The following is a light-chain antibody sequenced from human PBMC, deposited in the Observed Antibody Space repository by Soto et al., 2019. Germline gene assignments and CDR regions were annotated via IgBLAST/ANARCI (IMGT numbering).Light chain of an antibody. CDR2: DVS. CDR3: CSYAGSYLLYV. CDR1: SNDVGGYNY. J-gene: IGLJ1*01. Sequence: QSALTQPRSVSGSPGQSVTISCTGTSNDVGGYNYVSWYQQHPGKAPKLMIYDVSKRPSGVPDRFSGSKSGNTASLTISGLQVEDEAAYYCCSYAGSYLLYVFGTGTKLTVL. V-gene: IGLV2-11*01.